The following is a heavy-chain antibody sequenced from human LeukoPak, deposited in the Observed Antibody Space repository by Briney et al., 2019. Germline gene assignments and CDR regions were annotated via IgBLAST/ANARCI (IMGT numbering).Heavy chain of an antibody. Sequence: GGSLRLSCAASGFTFSSYWMTWVRRAPGKGLEWVANIKQDGSEKYYVDSVKGRFTTSRDNAKNSLFLQMNTLRAEDTAVYYCARGPRRVVAGPYYLYYYMDVWGKGTTVTISS. D-gene: IGHD6-19*01. CDR3: ARGPRRVVAGPYYLYYYMDV. CDR1: GFTFSSYW. V-gene: IGHV3-7*04. J-gene: IGHJ6*03. CDR2: IKQDGSEK.